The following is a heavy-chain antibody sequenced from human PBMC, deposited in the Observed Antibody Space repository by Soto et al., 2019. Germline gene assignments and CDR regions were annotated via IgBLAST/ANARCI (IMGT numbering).Heavy chain of an antibody. J-gene: IGHJ3*02. CDR2: FYYTEYTT. V-gene: IGHV4-39*07. CDR3: ARGLRYFDWLLYSPKPAPNNAFDI. D-gene: IGHD3-9*01. Sequence: SETLSLTCAVSGGSITSSSYSWGWVRQPPGKGLEWIATFYYTEYTTHYNPSLKSRVTISVDTSKNQFSLKLSSVTAADTAVYYCARGLRYFDWLLYSPKPAPNNAFDIWGQGTMVTVSS. CDR1: GGSITSSSYS.